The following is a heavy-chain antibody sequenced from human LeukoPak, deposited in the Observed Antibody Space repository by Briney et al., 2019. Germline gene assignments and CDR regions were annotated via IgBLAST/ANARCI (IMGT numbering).Heavy chain of an antibody. CDR3: ARSLSPHPNNYYDSSGYEGDY. D-gene: IGHD3-22*01. J-gene: IGHJ4*02. CDR2: INPNSGGT. Sequence: GASVKVSCKASGYTFTGYYMHWVRQAPGQGLEWMGRINPNSGGTNYAQKFQGRVTMTRDTSISTAYMELSRLRSDDTAVYYCARSLSPHPNNYYDSSGYEGDYWGQGTLVTVSS. CDR1: GYTFTGYY. V-gene: IGHV1-2*06.